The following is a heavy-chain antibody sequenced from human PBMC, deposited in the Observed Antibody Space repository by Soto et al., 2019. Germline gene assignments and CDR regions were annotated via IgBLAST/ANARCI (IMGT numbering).Heavy chain of an antibody. D-gene: IGHD5-18*01. CDR3: ARVDTAMAPNYYYGMDV. Sequence: PGESLKISCKGSGYSFTSYWIGWVRQMPGKGLEWMGIIYPGDSDTRYSPSFQGQVTISADKSISTAYLQWSSLKASDTAMYYCARVDTAMAPNYYYGMDVWGQGTTVTVPS. V-gene: IGHV5-51*01. CDR2: IYPGDSDT. J-gene: IGHJ6*02. CDR1: GYSFTSYW.